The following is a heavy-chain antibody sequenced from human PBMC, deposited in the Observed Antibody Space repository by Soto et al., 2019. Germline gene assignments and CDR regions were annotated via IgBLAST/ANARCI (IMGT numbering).Heavy chain of an antibody. CDR2: ISYDGNNK. J-gene: IGHJ6*02. CDR1: GFTFNTYA. Sequence: QVQLVESGGGVVQPERSLRLSCAASGFTFNTYAMHWVRQAPGKGLEWVAVISYDGNNKYYADSVKGRFTISRDNSKNTMYLQLNSLRADDTAVYYCARDTDRGDFWSGYYRDYPYGMDVWGQGTTVTVSS. D-gene: IGHD3-3*01. CDR3: ARDTDRGDFWSGYYRDYPYGMDV. V-gene: IGHV3-30-3*01.